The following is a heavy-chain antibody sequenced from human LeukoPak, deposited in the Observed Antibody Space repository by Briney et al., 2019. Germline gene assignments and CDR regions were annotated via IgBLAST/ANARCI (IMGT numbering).Heavy chain of an antibody. CDR2: ISYDASSK. CDR3: ARMVAAFDI. V-gene: IGHV3-30*04. J-gene: IGHJ3*02. Sequence: GGSLRLSCSASGFTFSRYVIYWVRQAPGKGLEWVAAISYDASSKYYADSVKGRITISGDNAKNSLYLQMNSLRAEDTAVYYCARMVAAFDIWGQGTKVTVSS. CDR1: GFTFSRYV. D-gene: IGHD2-15*01.